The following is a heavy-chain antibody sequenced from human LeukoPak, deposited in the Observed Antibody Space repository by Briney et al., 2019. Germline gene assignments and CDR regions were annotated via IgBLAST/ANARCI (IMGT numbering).Heavy chain of an antibody. D-gene: IGHD2-2*01. CDR1: GGSISSSSHY. CDR2: IYYTGRT. CDR3: ATTLYCDSSSCYDAFDI. V-gene: IGHV4-39*01. Sequence: PSEALSLTCTVSGGSISSSSHYWAWTRQTPGTGLEWIGSIYYTGRTYYNPSLKSRVTMSVDTSKNQFSLKLSSVTAGDTAVYYCATTLYCDSSSCYDAFDIWGLGTKVTVSS. J-gene: IGHJ3*02.